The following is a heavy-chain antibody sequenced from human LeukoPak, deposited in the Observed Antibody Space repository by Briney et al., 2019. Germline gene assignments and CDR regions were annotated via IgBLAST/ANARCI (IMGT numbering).Heavy chain of an antibody. J-gene: IGHJ4*02. CDR1: GFTFSSYG. CDR3: AKNWGSGIAAAAHFDY. CDR2: ISYDGSNK. Sequence: PGRSLRLSCAASGFTFSSYGMHWVRQAPGKGLEWVAGISYDGSNKYYADSVKGRFTISRDDSKNTLYLQMNSLRAEDTAVYYCAKNWGSGIAAAAHFDYWGQGTLVTVSS. V-gene: IGHV3-30*18. D-gene: IGHD6-13*01.